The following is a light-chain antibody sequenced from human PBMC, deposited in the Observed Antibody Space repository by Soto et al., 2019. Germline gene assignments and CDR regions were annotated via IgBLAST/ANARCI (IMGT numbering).Light chain of an antibody. CDR1: QSISSSY. Sequence: EIVLTQSPGTLSLSPGDRATLSCRASQSISSSYLAWYQQKPGQAPRLLIYGASSGTTGIPDRFSGSGSGTDFTLTISRPEPEDFAVYYCQQYGRSPWTFGQGTKVDIK. V-gene: IGKV3-20*01. CDR3: QQYGRSPWT. CDR2: GAS. J-gene: IGKJ1*01.